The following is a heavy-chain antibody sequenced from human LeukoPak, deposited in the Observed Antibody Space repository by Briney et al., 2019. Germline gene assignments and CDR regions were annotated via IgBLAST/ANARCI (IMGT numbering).Heavy chain of an antibody. CDR1: GGSISSYY. V-gene: IGHV4-4*07. D-gene: IGHD3-10*01. CDR3: ARDLGYGSGSYHYYYYMDV. Sequence: SETLSLTCTVSGGSISSYYWSWIRQPAGKGLEWIGRIYTSGSTNYNPSLKSRVTMSVDTSKNQFSLKLSSVTAADTAVYYCARDLGYGSGSYHYYYYMDVWGKGTTVTISS. J-gene: IGHJ6*03. CDR2: IYTSGST.